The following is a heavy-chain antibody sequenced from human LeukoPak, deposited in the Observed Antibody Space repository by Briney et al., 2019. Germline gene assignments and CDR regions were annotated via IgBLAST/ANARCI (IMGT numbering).Heavy chain of an antibody. V-gene: IGHV3-33*01. CDR2: IYDDGSKE. Sequence: GGSLRLSCAASGFIFSNYGMHWVRQAPGKGLAWVAVIYDDGSKEYFADSVKGRFTISRDNPKNTVVLQMNSLRAEDTAVFYCARDFKSGYVDSWGQGTLVTVSS. D-gene: IGHD3-3*01. J-gene: IGHJ4*02. CDR3: ARDFKSGYVDS. CDR1: GFIFSNYG.